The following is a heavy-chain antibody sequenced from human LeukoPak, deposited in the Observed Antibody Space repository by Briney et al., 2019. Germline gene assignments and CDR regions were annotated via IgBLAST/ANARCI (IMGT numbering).Heavy chain of an antibody. J-gene: IGHJ4*02. V-gene: IGHV1-18*01. CDR1: GYTFTSYG. CDR3: ARGDYDILTN. D-gene: IGHD3-9*01. CDR2: ISAYNGNT. Sequence: ASVKVSCKASGYTFTSYGISWVRQAPGQGLEWMGWISAYNGNTNYAQKFQGRVTMTRDTSTSTVYMELSSLRSEDTAVYYCARGDYDILTNWGQGTLVTVSS.